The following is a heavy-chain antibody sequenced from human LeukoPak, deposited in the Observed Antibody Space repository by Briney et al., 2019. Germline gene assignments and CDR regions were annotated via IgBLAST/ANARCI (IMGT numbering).Heavy chain of an antibody. Sequence: PSETLSLTCSVSGGSINSNDYFWAWIRQPPGKGLEWIGTVYYSGNTHYNPSLKSRVTISRDTSKNQFSLKLSSVTAADTAVYYCAKARDILTGYYNGPSTTHYYYGMDVWGQGTTVTVSS. CDR1: GGSINSNDYF. CDR2: VYYSGNT. D-gene: IGHD3-9*01. CDR3: AKARDILTGYYNGPSTTHYYYGMDV. J-gene: IGHJ6*02. V-gene: IGHV4-39*07.